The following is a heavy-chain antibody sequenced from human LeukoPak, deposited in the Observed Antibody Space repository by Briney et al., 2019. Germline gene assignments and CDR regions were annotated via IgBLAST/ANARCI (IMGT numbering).Heavy chain of an antibody. CDR3: ARENFLVSGFDY. V-gene: IGHV3-30*04. J-gene: IGHJ4*02. CDR2: ISYDGSNK. D-gene: IGHD3-3*01. Sequence: PGGSLRLSCAASGFTFSSYAMHWVRQAPGKGLEWVAVISYDGSNKYYADSVKGRFTISRDNSKNTLYLQMNSLRAEDTAVYYCARENFLVSGFDYWGQGTLVTVSS. CDR1: GFTFSSYA.